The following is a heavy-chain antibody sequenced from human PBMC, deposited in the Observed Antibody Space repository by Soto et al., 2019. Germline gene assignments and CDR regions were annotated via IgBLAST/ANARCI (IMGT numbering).Heavy chain of an antibody. CDR2: ISPHNFNT. D-gene: IGHD3-9*01. CDR3: ARDEXGSDILTGYYKAHHFDY. J-gene: IGHJ4*02. Sequence: GASVKVSCKASGYTFTHFYITWVRQAPGQGLEWMGAISPHNFNTNYAQKFRGRVTLTTEKSTNTAYMDLRSLTSDDTAVYYCARDEXGSDILTGYYKAHHFDYWGQGVPVTVSS. CDR1: GYTFTHFY. V-gene: IGHV1-18*01.